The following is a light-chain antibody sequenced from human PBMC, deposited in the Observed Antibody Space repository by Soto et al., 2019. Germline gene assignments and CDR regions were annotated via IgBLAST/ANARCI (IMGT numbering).Light chain of an antibody. J-gene: IGKJ1*01. CDR3: QQYGSSRT. CDR2: GAS. Sequence: EIVLTQSAGTLSLSPGYRATLSGLASQTVSNNYLAWCQQKPGQHPRILIYGASRRATGIPDRFSGSGSGTDFTLTISRLEPEDFAVYYCQQYGSSRTFGQGNKVDI. CDR1: QTVSNNY. V-gene: IGKV3-20*01.